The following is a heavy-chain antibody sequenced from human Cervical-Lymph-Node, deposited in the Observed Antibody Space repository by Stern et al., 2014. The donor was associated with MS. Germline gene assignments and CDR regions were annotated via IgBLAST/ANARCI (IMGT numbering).Heavy chain of an antibody. J-gene: IGHJ5*02. CDR2: IYGRGAT. D-gene: IGHD2-2*01. CDR1: GVSISSTNW. V-gene: IGHV4-4*02. CDR3: ARVVGGCSRTSCYQDP. Sequence: QLQLQESGPGLVRPSGTLSLTCAVSGVSISSTNWWTWVRQPPGQTLQWIGAIYGRGATNSNPSLRRGVAISVDRSKNLFSLKLRSVTAADTAVYYCARVVGGCSRTSCYQDPWGQGTLVTVSS.